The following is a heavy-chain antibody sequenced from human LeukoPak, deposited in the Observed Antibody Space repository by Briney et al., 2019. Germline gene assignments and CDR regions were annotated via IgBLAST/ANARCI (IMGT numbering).Heavy chain of an antibody. Sequence: GGSLRLSCVASGFTFTDHPMNWVRQAPGKGLEWISYIGGDGIAFYADSVKGRFTASKDDARKSMYLQMNSLRVEDTAVYYCAKDRANWAINDWGQGTQVTVSS. CDR1: GFTFTDHP. CDR3: AKDRANWAIND. J-gene: IGHJ4*02. V-gene: IGHV3-69-1*01. D-gene: IGHD3-16*01. CDR2: IGGDGIA.